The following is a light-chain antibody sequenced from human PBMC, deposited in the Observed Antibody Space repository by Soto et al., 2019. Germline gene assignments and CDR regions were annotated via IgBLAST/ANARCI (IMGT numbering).Light chain of an antibody. J-gene: IGKJ1*01. V-gene: IGKV3-11*01. Sequence: EIVLTQSPATLSLSPGERATLSCRASQSVSTNSAWYQQKPGQAPRLLIYDASNRATGIPARFSGRGSGTDFTLTISTLEPEDFAVDYCQQRSNWPPTWTVGQGTKVEIE. CDR1: QSVSTN. CDR2: DAS. CDR3: QQRSNWPPTWT.